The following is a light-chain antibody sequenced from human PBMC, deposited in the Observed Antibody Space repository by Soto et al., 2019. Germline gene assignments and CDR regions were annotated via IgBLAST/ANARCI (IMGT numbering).Light chain of an antibody. CDR1: QYVTSHY. CDR2: GAS. J-gene: IGKJ1*01. Sequence: EIVLTQSPATLSLSPGERATLSCRASQYVTSHYLAWYQQKPGQTPRLLIYGASTRASGIPDRFSGSGSATDFTLSVSRLEPEDFAVYYCQQYGISQVTFGHGTKVEIK. CDR3: QQYGISQVT. V-gene: IGKV3-20*01.